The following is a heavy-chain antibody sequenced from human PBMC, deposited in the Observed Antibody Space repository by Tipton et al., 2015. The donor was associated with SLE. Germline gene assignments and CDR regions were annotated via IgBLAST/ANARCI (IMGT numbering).Heavy chain of an antibody. Sequence: GLVKPSETLSLTCTVSGGSISNYYWSWVRQPSGKGLEWIGYIYYSASTNYNPSLKSRVTISVDTSKNQFSLKLSSVTAADTAVYYCARDSREGTGYYYYYYMDVWGKGTTVTVSS. J-gene: IGHJ6*03. CDR1: GGSISNYY. D-gene: IGHD1-1*01. CDR2: IYYSAST. V-gene: IGHV4-59*01. CDR3: ARDSREGTGYYYYYYMDV.